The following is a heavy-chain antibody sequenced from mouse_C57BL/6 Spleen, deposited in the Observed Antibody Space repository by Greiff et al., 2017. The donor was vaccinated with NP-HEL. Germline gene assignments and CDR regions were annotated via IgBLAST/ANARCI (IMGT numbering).Heavy chain of an antibody. CDR2: IDPANGNT. CDR1: GFNIKNTY. V-gene: IGHV14-3*01. J-gene: IGHJ4*01. CDR3: ARKFITTVVDYAMDY. Sequence: EVQLQQSVAELVRPGASVKLSCTASGFNIKNTYMHWVKQRPEPGLEWIGRIDPANGNTKYAPKFQGKATITADTSSDTAYLQLSSLTSEDTAIYYCARKFITTVVDYAMDYWGQGTSVTVSS. D-gene: IGHD1-1*01.